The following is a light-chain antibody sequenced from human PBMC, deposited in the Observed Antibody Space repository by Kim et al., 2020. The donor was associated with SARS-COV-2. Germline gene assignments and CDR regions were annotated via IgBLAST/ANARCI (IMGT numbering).Light chain of an antibody. CDR1: EDVSDY. CDR3: QQYDAPPFT. Sequence: SVGDRVTDACQASEDVSDYFNWYHQKPGEAPKVLIRDAANLESGVPSRFSRGGYGTEFSLTISSVQPEDMGTYYCQQYDAPPFTFGQWTRPEIK. J-gene: IGKJ5*01. CDR2: DAA. V-gene: IGKV1-33*01.